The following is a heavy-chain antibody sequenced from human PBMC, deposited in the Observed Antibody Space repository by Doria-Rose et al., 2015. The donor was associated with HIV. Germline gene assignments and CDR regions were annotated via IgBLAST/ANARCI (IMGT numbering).Heavy chain of an antibody. CDR3: ARNLLEYYYDSSGFDF. Sequence: SSYWMSWVRQAPGKGLEWVANIKQDGSEKYYVDSVKGRFTISRDNAKNSLNLQMNSLGAEDTAVYYCARNLLEYYYDSSGFDFWGQGTLVTVSS. J-gene: IGHJ4*02. CDR1: SSYW. D-gene: IGHD3-22*01. CDR2: IKQDGSEK. V-gene: IGHV3-7*01.